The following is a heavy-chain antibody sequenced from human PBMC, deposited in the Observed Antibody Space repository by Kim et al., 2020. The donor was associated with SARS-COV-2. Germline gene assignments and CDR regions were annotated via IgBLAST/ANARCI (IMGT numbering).Heavy chain of an antibody. V-gene: IGHV3-53*01. CDR3: ARVRFLEWLSPYGMDV. D-gene: IGHD3-3*01. Sequence: VKGRFTIARDNSKNTLYLQMNSLRAEDTAVYYCARVRFLEWLSPYGMDVWGQGTTVTVSS. J-gene: IGHJ6*02.